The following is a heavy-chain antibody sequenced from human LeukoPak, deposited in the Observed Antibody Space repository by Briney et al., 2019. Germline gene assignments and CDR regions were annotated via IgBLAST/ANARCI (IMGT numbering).Heavy chain of an antibody. D-gene: IGHD3/OR15-3a*01. Sequence: GGSLRLSCAASGFTFSNAWMSWVRQTPGRGLEWVGRIKRKGDDGTIDYAAPVKVRLSISRDDSKNTLYLQMNSLKSEDTAAYYCTAGTGRSDFDYCGQGTLVTVSS. CDR3: TAGTGRSDFDY. J-gene: IGHJ4*02. V-gene: IGHV3-15*01. CDR1: GFTFSNAW. CDR2: IKRKGDDGTI.